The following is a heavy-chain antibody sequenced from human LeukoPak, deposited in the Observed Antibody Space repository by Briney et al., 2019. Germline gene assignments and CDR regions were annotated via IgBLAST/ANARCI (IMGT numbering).Heavy chain of an antibody. V-gene: IGHV1-46*01. CDR1: GYTFTSYY. J-gene: IGHJ6*03. CDR2: INPSGGST. CDR3: ARAGFPIVVVPAAGKGRNYYYYYMDV. D-gene: IGHD2-2*01. Sequence: GASVKVSCKASGYTFTSYYMHWVRQAPGQGLEWMGIINPSGGSTSYAQKFQGRVTMTRDTSTSTVYMELSSLRSEDTAVYYCARAGFPIVVVPAAGKGRNYYYYYMDVWGKGTTVTVSS.